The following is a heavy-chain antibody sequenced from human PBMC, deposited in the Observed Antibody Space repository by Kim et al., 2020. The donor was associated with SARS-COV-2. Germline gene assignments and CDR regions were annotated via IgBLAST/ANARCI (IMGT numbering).Heavy chain of an antibody. D-gene: IGHD3-10*01. Sequence: ASVKVSCKASGYTFTSYAMNWVRQAPGQGLEWMGWINTNTGNPTYAQGFTGRFVFSLDTSVSTAYLQISSLKAEDTAVYYCARAVKVLLWFGELLSRSTPSWFDPWGQGTLVTVSS. CDR2: INTNTGNP. V-gene: IGHV7-4-1*02. J-gene: IGHJ5*02. CDR1: GYTFTSYA. CDR3: ARAVKVLLWFGELLSRSTPSWFDP.